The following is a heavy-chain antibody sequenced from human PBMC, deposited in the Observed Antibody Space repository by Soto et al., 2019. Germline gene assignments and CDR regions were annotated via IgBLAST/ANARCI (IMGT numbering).Heavy chain of an antibody. CDR3: AGLLSSRDDYLFDS. V-gene: IGHV3-73*01. CDR2: IKTKANNYAT. Sequence: QSGGSLRLSCAASGFTFSGSAMHWVRQASGKGLEWVGRIKTKANNYATAYAASVKGRFTISRDDSKNTSFLQVNSLKTEDTAMYYCAGLLSSRDDYLFDSWGQGVLVTVSS. J-gene: IGHJ4*02. CDR1: GFTFSGSA. D-gene: IGHD4-17*01.